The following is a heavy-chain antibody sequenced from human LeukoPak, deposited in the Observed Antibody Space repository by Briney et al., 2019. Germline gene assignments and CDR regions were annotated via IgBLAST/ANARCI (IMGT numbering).Heavy chain of an antibody. CDR3: ARGPDYGDYRSWFDP. CDR2: INPSGGTT. CDR1: GYSFTSYY. V-gene: IGHV1-46*01. Sequence: EASVKVSCKASGYSFTSYYMHWVRQAPGQGLEGMGIINPSGGTTSYAQKFQGRVTMTRDMSTSTVYMELSSLRSEDTAVYYCARGPDYGDYRSWFDPWGQGTLVTVSS. D-gene: IGHD4-17*01. J-gene: IGHJ5*02.